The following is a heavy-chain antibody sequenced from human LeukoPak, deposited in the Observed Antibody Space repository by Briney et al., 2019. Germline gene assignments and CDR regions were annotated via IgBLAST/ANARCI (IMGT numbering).Heavy chain of an antibody. Sequence: GASVKVSCKASGYTFINYAIHWVRQAPGQRLEWMGWINAYNGDTEYSQKLQGRVTITKDTSASTAYMDLSTLRSEDTAVYYCARGSSSDWHLEYWGRGNLVTVSS. J-gene: IGHJ4*02. CDR2: INAYNGDT. CDR1: GYTFINYA. D-gene: IGHD6-19*01. V-gene: IGHV1-3*01. CDR3: ARGSSSDWHLEY.